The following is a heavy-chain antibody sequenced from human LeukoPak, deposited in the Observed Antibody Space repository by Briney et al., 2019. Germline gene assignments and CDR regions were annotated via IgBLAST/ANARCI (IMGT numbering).Heavy chain of an antibody. CDR1: GYTFTSYD. D-gene: IGHD2-2*02. CDR2: MNPNSGNT. J-gene: IGHJ5*02. CDR3: ARSVPAAISSPSFDP. Sequence: GASVKVSCKASGYTFTSYDINWVRQATGQGLEWMGWMNPNSGNTGYAQRFQGRVTITRNTSISTAYMELSSLRSEDTAVYYCARSVPAAISSPSFDPWGQGTLVTVSS. V-gene: IGHV1-8*03.